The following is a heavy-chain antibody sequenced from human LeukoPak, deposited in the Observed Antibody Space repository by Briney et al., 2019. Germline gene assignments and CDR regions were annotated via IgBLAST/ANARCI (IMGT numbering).Heavy chain of an antibody. D-gene: IGHD3-10*01. Sequence: PSETLSLTCTVSGGSINGYFWSWMRQPAGKGLEWIGRILTNGNTGYNPSLNSRVTMSMDTSRNQFSLKLRSVSAADTAVYYCARESPTYYYGSGSLRSFDYWGQGTLVTVSS. CDR2: ILTNGNT. CDR3: ARESPTYYYGSGSLRSFDY. CDR1: GGSINGYF. V-gene: IGHV4-4*07. J-gene: IGHJ4*02.